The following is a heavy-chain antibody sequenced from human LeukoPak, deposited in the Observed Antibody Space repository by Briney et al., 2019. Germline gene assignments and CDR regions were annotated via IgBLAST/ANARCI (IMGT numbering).Heavy chain of an antibody. CDR1: GFTFDDYG. CDR3: AKSDRFGPRGVVITTGTYFDY. Sequence: PGGSLRLSCAASGFTFDDYGMSWVRHAPGKGLEWVSAISGSGGSTYYADSVKGRFTISRDNSKNTLYLQMNSLRAEDTAVYYCAKSDRFGPRGVVITTGTYFDYWGQGTLVTVSS. V-gene: IGHV3-23*01. J-gene: IGHJ4*02. D-gene: IGHD3-22*01. CDR2: ISGSGGST.